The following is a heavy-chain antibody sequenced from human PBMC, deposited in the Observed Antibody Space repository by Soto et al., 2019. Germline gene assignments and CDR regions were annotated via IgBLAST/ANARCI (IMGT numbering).Heavy chain of an antibody. J-gene: IGHJ4*02. CDR2: ISANKGNT. CDR3: VSVFDRYCANGVCYGPGC. V-gene: IGHV1-18*01. Sequence: SVKVSCTACGYIYKSNGIRWLRQAHEQGLEWMGWISANKGNTNYAQKYQGRVTMTTDTSTRTGYMELRRLRSDDTAVHNCVSVFDRYCANGVCYGPGCWGQGTLVTVSS. CDR1: GYIYKSNG. D-gene: IGHD2-8*01.